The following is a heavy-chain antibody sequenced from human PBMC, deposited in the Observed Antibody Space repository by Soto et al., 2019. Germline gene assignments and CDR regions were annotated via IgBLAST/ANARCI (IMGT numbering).Heavy chain of an antibody. CDR3: ATETTRVDYTRYWFDP. CDR1: GFTFSSYG. CDR2: ISYDGSNK. Sequence: PGGSLRLSCAASGFTFSSYGMHWVRQAPGKGLEWVAVISYDGSNKYYADSVKGRFTISRDNSKNTLYLQMNSLRAEDTAVYYCATETTRVDYTRYWFDPWGQGTLVTVYS. J-gene: IGHJ5*02. V-gene: IGHV3-30*03. D-gene: IGHD4-4*01.